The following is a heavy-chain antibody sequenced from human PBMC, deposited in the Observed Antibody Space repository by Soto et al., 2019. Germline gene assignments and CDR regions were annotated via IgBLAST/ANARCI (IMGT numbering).Heavy chain of an antibody. Sequence: GGSLRLSCTASGFTFGDYAMSWVRQAPGKGLEWVGFIRSKAYGGTTEYAASVKGRFTISRDDSKSIAYLQMNSLKTGDTAVYYCTRAPSLSGYCSSTSCHPHYWGQGTLVTVS. CDR2: IRSKAYGGTT. D-gene: IGHD2-2*01. V-gene: IGHV3-49*04. J-gene: IGHJ4*02. CDR1: GFTFGDYA. CDR3: TRAPSLSGYCSSTSCHPHY.